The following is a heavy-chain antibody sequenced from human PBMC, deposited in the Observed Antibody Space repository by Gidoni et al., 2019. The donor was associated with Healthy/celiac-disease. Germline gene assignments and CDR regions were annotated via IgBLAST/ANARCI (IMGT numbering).Heavy chain of an antibody. D-gene: IGHD6-13*01. CDR2: ISGSGGST. CDR3: AKDTAAAGYSEYFQH. V-gene: IGHV3-23*01. CDR1: GFTFSSYA. J-gene: IGHJ1*01. Sequence: EVQLLESGGGLVQPGGSLRLSCSASGFTFSSYAMSWVRQAPGKGLEWVSAISGSGGSTYYADSVKGRFTISRDNSKNTLYLQMNSLRAEDTAVYYCAKDTAAAGYSEYFQHWGQGTLVTVSS.